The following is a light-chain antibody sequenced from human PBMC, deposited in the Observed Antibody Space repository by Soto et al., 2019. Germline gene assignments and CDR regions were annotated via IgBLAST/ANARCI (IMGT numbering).Light chain of an antibody. CDR2: KAS. V-gene: IGKV1-5*03. CDR3: QQYNSYSPT. J-gene: IGKJ1*01. Sequence: ASQTISTWMAWYQQKAGKAPNLLIYKASRLESGVPSRFSGSGSETEFTLTISGLQPGDSATYYCQQYNSYSPTFGQGTKV. CDR1: QTISTW.